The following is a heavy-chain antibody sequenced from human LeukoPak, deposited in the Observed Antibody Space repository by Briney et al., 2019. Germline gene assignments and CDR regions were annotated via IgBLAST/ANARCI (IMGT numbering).Heavy chain of an antibody. D-gene: IGHD3-22*01. Sequence: PGGSLRLSCAASGFTFSSYWMHWVRQAPGKGLEWVAFIRYDGSNKYYADSVKGRFTISRDNSKNTLYLQMNSLRAEDTAVYYCAKDLRGGITMIVVVGFDYWGQGTLVTVSS. CDR3: AKDLRGGITMIVVVGFDY. CDR1: GFTFSSYW. V-gene: IGHV3-30*02. J-gene: IGHJ4*02. CDR2: IRYDGSNK.